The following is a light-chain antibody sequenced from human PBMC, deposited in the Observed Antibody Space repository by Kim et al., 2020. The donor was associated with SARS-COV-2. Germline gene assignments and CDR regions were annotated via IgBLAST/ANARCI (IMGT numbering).Light chain of an antibody. CDR1: QSINNW. J-gene: IGKJ1*01. CDR2: KAS. V-gene: IGKV1-5*03. Sequence: DIQMTQSPSTLSASVGDRVTITCRASQSINNWLAWYQQKPGKAPKLLIYKASSLESGVPSRFSGSGSGTEFTLTISSLQPDDFATYYCQQYNSWTFGQGTKVDIK. CDR3: QQYNSWT.